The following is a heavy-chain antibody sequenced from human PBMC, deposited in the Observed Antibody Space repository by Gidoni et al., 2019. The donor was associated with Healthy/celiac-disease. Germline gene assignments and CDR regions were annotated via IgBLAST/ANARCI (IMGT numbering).Heavy chain of an antibody. CDR2: ISSSSSYI. V-gene: IGHV3-21*01. D-gene: IGHD3-16*02. J-gene: IGHJ6*02. Sequence: EVQLVESGGGLVKPGGSLRLSCAASGFTFSSYSMNWVRQAPGKGLEWVSSISSSSSYIYYADSVKGRFTISRDNAKNSLYLQMNSLRAEDTAVYYCARDASIGGVIVSYYYGMDVWGQGTTATVSS. CDR3: ARDASIGGVIVSYYYGMDV. CDR1: GFTFSSYS.